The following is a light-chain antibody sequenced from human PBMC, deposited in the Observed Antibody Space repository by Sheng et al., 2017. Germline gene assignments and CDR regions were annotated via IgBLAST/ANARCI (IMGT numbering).Light chain of an antibody. J-gene: IGKJ2*03. CDR1: QSVRSSH. V-gene: IGKV3-20*01. CDR2: GAS. CDR3: QQYDSSVPHS. Sequence: EIVLTQSPGTLSLSPGERATLSCRASQSVRSSHLAWYQKKPGRAPRLLIFGASSRATGIPDRFSGSGSGTDFALTISSLEPEDFGVYYCQQYDSSVPHSFGQGTNLEI.